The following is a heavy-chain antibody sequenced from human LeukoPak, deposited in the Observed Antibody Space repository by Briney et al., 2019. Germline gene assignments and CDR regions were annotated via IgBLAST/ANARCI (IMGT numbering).Heavy chain of an antibody. V-gene: IGHV3-66*01. CDR2: IYSGGST. D-gene: IGHD3-10*01. Sequence: GGSLRLSCAASGFTVSSNYMSWVRQAPGKGLEWVSVIYSGGSTYYADSVKGRFTISRDNSKNTLYLQMNSLRAEDTAVYYCARGFSDYGSGSSDAFDIWGQGTMVTVSS. CDR1: GFTVSSNY. CDR3: ARGFSDYGSGSSDAFDI. J-gene: IGHJ3*02.